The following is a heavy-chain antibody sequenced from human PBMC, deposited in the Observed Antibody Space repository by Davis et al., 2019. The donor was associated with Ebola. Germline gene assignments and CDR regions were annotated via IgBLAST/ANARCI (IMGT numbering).Heavy chain of an antibody. CDR3: ARAAKLGGMDV. D-gene: IGHD7-27*01. J-gene: IGHJ6*02. CDR2: INAGNGYT. V-gene: IGHV1-3*01. Sequence: AASVKVSCKASGYTFTIYGISWVRQAPGQRLEWIGWINAGNGYTKYSQNFQDRVTITRDTSASTAYMELSSLRSEDTAVYYCARAAKLGGMDVWGQGSTVTVSS. CDR1: GYTFTIYG.